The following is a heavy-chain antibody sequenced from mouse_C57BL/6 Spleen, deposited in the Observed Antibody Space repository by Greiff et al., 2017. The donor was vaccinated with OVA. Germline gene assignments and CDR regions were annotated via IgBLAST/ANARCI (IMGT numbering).Heavy chain of an antibody. J-gene: IGHJ1*03. Sequence: QVHVKQPGAELVKPGASVKLSCKASGYTFTSYWMHWVKQRPGRGLEWIGRIDPNSGGTKYNEKFKSKATLTVDKPSSTAYMQLSSLTSEDSAVYYCARSRFTVVAPAEYFYVWGTGTTVTVSS. CDR3: ARSRFTVVAPAEYFYV. V-gene: IGHV1-72*01. CDR2: IDPNSGGT. CDR1: GYTFTSYW. D-gene: IGHD1-1*01.